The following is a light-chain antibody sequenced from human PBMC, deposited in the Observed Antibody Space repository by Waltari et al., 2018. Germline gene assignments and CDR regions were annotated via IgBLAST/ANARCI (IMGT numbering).Light chain of an antibody. J-gene: IGLJ1*01. CDR2: EVN. V-gene: IGLV2-14*01. CDR1: SSDVGGYNY. CDR3: TSYTSSITYV. Sequence: QSALTQPASVSGSPGQSITISCPGTSSDVGGYNYVSWYQQHPGNAPKLMIYEVNNRPSGVSDRFSGSKSGNTASLTISGLQAEDEADYYCTSYTSSITYVFGTGTKVTVL.